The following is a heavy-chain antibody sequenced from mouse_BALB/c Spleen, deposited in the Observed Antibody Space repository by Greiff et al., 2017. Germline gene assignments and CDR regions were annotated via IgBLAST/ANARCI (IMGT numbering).Heavy chain of an antibody. Sequence: VLLQQSGAELVKPGASVKMSCKAFGFNITTSPIEWMKQNHGQGLEWIGNFHPDNDDTKYNEKFQGKAKLTEEKSSSTAYLVLSRLTSDDSAVYYGASRTSSAMDYWGQGTSVTVSS. V-gene: IGHV1-47*01. CDR2: FHPDNDDT. CDR3: ASRTSSAMDY. J-gene: IGHJ4*01. CDR1: GFNITTSP.